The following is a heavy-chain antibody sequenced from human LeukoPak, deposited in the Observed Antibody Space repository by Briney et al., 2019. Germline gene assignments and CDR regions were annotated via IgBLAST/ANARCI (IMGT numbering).Heavy chain of an antibody. CDR2: ISTRDTFI. D-gene: IGHD1-1*01. Sequence: GGSLRLSCEASGFTFTTYSMTWVRQTPEEGLEWVSSISTRDTFINYADSVKGRFTISRDNAKNSLFLQMTSLRAEDTAMYYCARWKPRSDALDVWGKGTMVMVSS. J-gene: IGHJ3*01. CDR1: GFTFTTYS. V-gene: IGHV3-21*01. CDR3: ARWKPRSDALDV.